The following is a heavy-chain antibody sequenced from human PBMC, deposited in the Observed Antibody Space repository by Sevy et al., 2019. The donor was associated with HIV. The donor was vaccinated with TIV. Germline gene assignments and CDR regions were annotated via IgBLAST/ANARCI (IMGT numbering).Heavy chain of an antibody. V-gene: IGHV3-21*01. Sequence: GGSLRLSCAASGFTFSSYSVNWVRQAPGKGLEWVSSISGNSNCIYYADSVKGRFTISRDNAKSSLYLQMNSLRAEDTAVCYCARDPGYSSGSYYYYYMDVWGKGTTVTVSS. J-gene: IGHJ6*03. CDR2: ISGNSNCI. CDR1: GFTFSSYS. D-gene: IGHD5-18*01. CDR3: ARDPGYSSGSYYYYYMDV.